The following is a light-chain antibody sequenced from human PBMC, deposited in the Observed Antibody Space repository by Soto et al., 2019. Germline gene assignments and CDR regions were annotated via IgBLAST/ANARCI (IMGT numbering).Light chain of an antibody. Sequence: IQLTQSPPSLSASVGDRVTITCRASQDIAIYLAWYQQKPGEAPNLLIHTASTLHGGVPSRFSGSGSGTDFTLTITSLQAEDFATYDCQQTRSYPSTFGGGTKVEIK. CDR1: QDIAIY. J-gene: IGKJ4*01. CDR2: TAS. CDR3: QQTRSYPST. V-gene: IGKV1-9*01.